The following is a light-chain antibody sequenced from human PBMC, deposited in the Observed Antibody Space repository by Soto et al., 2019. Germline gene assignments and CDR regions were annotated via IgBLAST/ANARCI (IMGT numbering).Light chain of an antibody. CDR3: LQLNRYPLT. CDR1: QPISNY. CDR2: SAS. Sequence: DIQLTQSPSFLSASVGDRVTITCRASQPISNYLAGYQQKPGKAPELLIYSASTLQSGVPSRFSGSGGGSLTEFSLTIRALQPDDFATYYCLQLNRYPLTVGGGTKV. V-gene: IGKV1-9*01. J-gene: IGKJ4*02.